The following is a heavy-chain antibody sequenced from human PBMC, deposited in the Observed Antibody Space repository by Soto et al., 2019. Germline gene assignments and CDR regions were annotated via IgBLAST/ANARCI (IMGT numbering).Heavy chain of an antibody. V-gene: IGHV4-34*01. CDR2: INHSGNT. CDR1: GGSFSGYD. CDR3: GRGVTIFGVVRIHNDY. J-gene: IGHJ4*02. D-gene: IGHD3-3*01. Sequence: SETLSLTCAVYGGSFSGYDWSWIRQPPGKGLEWVGEINHSGNTNYNPSLKSRVTISVHTSNNQFSLKLSSVTAPDTAVYYGGRGVTIFGVVRIHNDYWGQGTLVTVS.